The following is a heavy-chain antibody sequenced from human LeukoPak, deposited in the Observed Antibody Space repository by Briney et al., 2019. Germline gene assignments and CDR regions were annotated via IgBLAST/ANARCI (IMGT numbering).Heavy chain of an antibody. Sequence: SQTLSLTCTVSGGSISSGSYWNWIRQPPGKGLEWIGEINHSGSTNYNPSLKSRVTISVDTSKNQFSLKLSSVTAADTAVYYCARGGFYMRSWFDPWGQGTLVTVSS. CDR2: INHSGST. V-gene: IGHV4-34*01. CDR3: ARGGFYMRSWFDP. CDR1: GGSISSGSY. J-gene: IGHJ5*02. D-gene: IGHD3-10*01.